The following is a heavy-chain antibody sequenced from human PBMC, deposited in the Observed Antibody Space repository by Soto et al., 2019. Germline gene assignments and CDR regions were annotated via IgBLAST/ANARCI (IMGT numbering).Heavy chain of an antibody. CDR3: ARPYYYDSSGYPDLDYYYYYGMDV. CDR2: IIPIFGTA. J-gene: IGHJ6*02. Sequence: GASVKVSCKASGGTFSSYAISWVRQAPGQGLEWMGGIIPIFGTANYAQKFQGRVTITADKSTSTAYMELSSLRSEDTAVYYCARPYYYDSSGYPDLDYYYYYGMDVWGQGTTVTV. D-gene: IGHD3-22*01. CDR1: GGTFSSYA. V-gene: IGHV1-69*06.